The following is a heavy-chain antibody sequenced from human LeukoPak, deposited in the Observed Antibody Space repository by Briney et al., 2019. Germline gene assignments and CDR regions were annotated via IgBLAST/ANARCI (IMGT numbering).Heavy chain of an antibody. CDR2: INSNSGAT. J-gene: IGHJ4*02. CDR3: SRGIIGGCDFDY. D-gene: IGHD6-19*01. CDR1: GYTFTGYY. V-gene: IGHV1-2*02. Sequence: ASVKVSYKASGYTFTGYYMHWVRRAAGQGLEWMGWINSNSGATNYAQKFKDRVTMTRDTSISAAYMELSRLRSDDTATYYCSRGIIGGCDFDYWGQGSLVTVSS.